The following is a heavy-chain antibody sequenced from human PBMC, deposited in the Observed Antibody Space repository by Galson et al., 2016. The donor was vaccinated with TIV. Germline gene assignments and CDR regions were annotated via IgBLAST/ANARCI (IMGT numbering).Heavy chain of an antibody. CDR1: GFTFSSHT. CDR3: TRVPQAYSSSWYDFDY. Sequence: SLRLSCAASGFTFSSHTMNWVRQAPGTGLELVSSISGGNSYIYYADSVKGRFTISRDNAKNSLFLQMNSLRGEDTAVYYCTRVPQAYSSSWYDFDYWGRGALVTVSS. D-gene: IGHD6-13*01. V-gene: IGHV3-21*01. CDR2: ISGGNSYI. J-gene: IGHJ4*02.